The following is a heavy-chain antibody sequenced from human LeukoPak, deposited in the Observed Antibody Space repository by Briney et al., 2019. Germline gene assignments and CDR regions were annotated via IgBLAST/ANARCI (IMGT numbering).Heavy chain of an antibody. D-gene: IGHD2-2*01. CDR1: GGSISSGGYY. CDR2: IYYSGST. Sequence: SETLSLTCTVSGGSISSGGYYWSWIRQHPGKGLEWIGYIYYSGSTYYNPSLKSRATISVDTSKNQFSLKLSSVTAADTAVYYCARVVPAAMMSGFGMDVWGQGTTVTVSS. CDR3: ARVVPAAMMSGFGMDV. J-gene: IGHJ6*02. V-gene: IGHV4-31*03.